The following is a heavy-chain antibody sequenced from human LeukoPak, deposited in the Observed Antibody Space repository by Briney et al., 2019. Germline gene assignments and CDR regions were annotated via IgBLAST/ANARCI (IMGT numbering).Heavy chain of an antibody. CDR3: ASSSQAVAGDNWFDP. Sequence: SQTLLLTCAISGDSVSSNSAAWNWIRQSPLRGLEWLGRTYYRSKWYNDYAVSVKSRITINPDTSKNQFSLQLNSVTPEDTAVYYCASSSQAVAGDNWFDPWGQGTLVTVSS. CDR2: TYYRSKWYN. D-gene: IGHD6-13*01. CDR1: GDSVSSNSAA. V-gene: IGHV6-1*01. J-gene: IGHJ5*02.